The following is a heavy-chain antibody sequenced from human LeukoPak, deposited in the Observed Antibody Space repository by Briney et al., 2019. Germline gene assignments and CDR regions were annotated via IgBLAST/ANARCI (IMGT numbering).Heavy chain of an antibody. D-gene: IGHD2-8*02. J-gene: IGHJ4*02. Sequence: PSETLSLTCTASGGSISSYYWSWIRQPPGKGLEWIGYIYYSGSTKYNPSLKSRVTISVDTSKNQFSLKLSSVTAADTAVYYCAGQGVLGGFDYWGQGTLVTVSS. CDR2: IYYSGST. V-gene: IGHV4-59*08. CDR3: AGQGVLGGFDY. CDR1: GGSISSYY.